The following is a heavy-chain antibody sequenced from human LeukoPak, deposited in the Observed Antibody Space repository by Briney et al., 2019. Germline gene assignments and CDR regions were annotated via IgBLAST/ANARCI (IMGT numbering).Heavy chain of an antibody. Sequence: SETLSLTCTVSGGSISRYYWSWIRQPPGKGLEWIGYIYYSGSTNYNPSLKSRVTISVDTSKSQFSPKLSSVTPAATAVYYCARAPSNSAYNWFAPWGQGTLVTVSS. CDR1: GGSISRYY. CDR3: ARAPSNSAYNWFAP. CDR2: IYYSGST. D-gene: IGHD2-21*01. J-gene: IGHJ5*02. V-gene: IGHV4-59*01.